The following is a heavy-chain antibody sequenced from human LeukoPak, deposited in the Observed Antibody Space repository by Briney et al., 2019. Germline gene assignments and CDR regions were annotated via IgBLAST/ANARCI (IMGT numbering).Heavy chain of an antibody. J-gene: IGHJ4*02. V-gene: IGHV4-34*01. Sequence: SETLSLTCAVYGGSFSGYYWSWIRQPPGKGMEWIGEINHSGRTNYNPSLKSRVTISVDRSKNQFSLKLSSVTAADTAVYYCARAGDSSGYSDYWGQGILVTVSS. D-gene: IGHD3-22*01. CDR2: INHSGRT. CDR1: GGSFSGYY. CDR3: ARAGDSSGYSDY.